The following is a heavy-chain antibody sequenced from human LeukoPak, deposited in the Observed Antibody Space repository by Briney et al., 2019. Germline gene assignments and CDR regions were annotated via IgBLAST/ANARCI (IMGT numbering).Heavy chain of an antibody. V-gene: IGHV3-21*01. D-gene: IGHD4-17*01. Sequence: GGSLRLSCAASGFTFSSYSMNWVRQAPGKGLEWVSSISRSSSYIYYADSVKGRFTISRDNAKNSLYLQMNSLRAGDTAVYYCATLPNYGDDAFDIWGQGTMVTVSS. J-gene: IGHJ3*02. CDR2: ISRSSSYI. CDR1: GFTFSSYS. CDR3: ATLPNYGDDAFDI.